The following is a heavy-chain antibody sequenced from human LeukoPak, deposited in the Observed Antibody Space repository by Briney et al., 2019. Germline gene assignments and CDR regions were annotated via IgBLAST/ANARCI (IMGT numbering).Heavy chain of an antibody. V-gene: IGHV4-34*01. D-gene: IGHD6-19*01. CDR2: INHSGST. CDR3: ARRGSGWYSDYFDY. Sequence: SETLSLTCAVYVGSFSGYYWSWIRQPPGKGLEWIGEINHSGSTNYNSSLKSRVTISVDTSKNQFSLKLSSVTAADTAVYYCARRGSGWYSDYFDYWGQGTLVTVSS. CDR1: VGSFSGYY. J-gene: IGHJ4*02.